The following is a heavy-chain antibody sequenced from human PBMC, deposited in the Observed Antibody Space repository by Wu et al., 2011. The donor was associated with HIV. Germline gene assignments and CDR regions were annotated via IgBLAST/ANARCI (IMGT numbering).Heavy chain of an antibody. CDR3: ARGSTSRTYGTTPDYYYYYMDV. CDR1: GYTFGNHA. Sequence: QVQLVQSGAEVKKPGASVKVSCRASGYTFGNHAISWVRQAPGQGLEWMGGIIPIFGTVNYAQKFQGRVTITADKSTSTAYMELSSLRSEDTAVYYCARGSTSRTYGTTPDYYYYYMDVWGKGTTVTVSS. V-gene: IGHV1-69*06. CDR2: IIPIFGTV. D-gene: IGHD4-11*01. J-gene: IGHJ6*03.